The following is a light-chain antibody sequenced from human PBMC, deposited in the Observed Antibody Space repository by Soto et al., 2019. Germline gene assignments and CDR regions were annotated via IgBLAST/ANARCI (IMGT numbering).Light chain of an antibody. CDR2: GAS. J-gene: IGKJ4*01. CDR1: QTVNNN. V-gene: IGKV3-15*01. Sequence: EIVMTQSPATLSVSPGERATLSCRASQTVNNNLAWYQQKPGQAPRLLIYGASARATGIPDRFSGSGSGTEFTLTLSRVQSEEFAVYYCQQYNNCPLTFPGGNKVELK. CDR3: QQYNNCPLT.